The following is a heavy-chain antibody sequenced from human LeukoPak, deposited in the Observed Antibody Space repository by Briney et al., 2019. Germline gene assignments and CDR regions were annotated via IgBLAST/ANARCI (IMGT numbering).Heavy chain of an antibody. J-gene: IGHJ3*02. CDR3: ARVRMVVTGLYAFDI. V-gene: IGHV4-31*03. CDR1: GGSISSGGYY. CDR2: IYYSGST. Sequence: PSETLSLTCTVSGGSISSGGYYWSWIRQHPGKGLEWIGYIYYSGSTYYNPSLKSRVTISVDTSKNQFSLKLSSVTAADTAVYYCARVRMVVTGLYAFDIWGQGTMVTVFS. D-gene: IGHD2-21*02.